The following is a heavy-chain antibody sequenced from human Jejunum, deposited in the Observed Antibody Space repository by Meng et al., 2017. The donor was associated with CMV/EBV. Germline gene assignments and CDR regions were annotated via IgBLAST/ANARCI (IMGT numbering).Heavy chain of an antibody. D-gene: IGHD6-13*01. V-gene: IGHV3-7*01. CDR1: TFSRYW. Sequence: TFSRYWMGWVRQAPGKGLEWVANINQDGSEKCHVDPVKGRFTISRDNSKNTLYLQMNSLRAEDTAVYYCAKDRIPGYSSSWYFFYWGQGTLVTVSS. CDR3: AKDRIPGYSSSWYFFY. CDR2: INQDGSEK. J-gene: IGHJ4*02.